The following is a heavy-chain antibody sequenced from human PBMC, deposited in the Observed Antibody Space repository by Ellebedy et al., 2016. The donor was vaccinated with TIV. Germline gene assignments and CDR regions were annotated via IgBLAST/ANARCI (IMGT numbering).Heavy chain of an antibody. J-gene: IGHJ4*02. CDR3: VKAPTTTTWAPFDY. D-gene: IGHD1-26*01. CDR2: LKSDGGSS. Sequence: GESLKISCSASGFTFSSYTMHWVRQAPGKGLEFVSALKSDGGSSYYADSVQGRFTISRDNSKNTLFLQMSSLRTDETAVYYCVKAPTTTTWAPFDYWGQGTLVTVSS. V-gene: IGHV3-64D*06. CDR1: GFTFSSYT.